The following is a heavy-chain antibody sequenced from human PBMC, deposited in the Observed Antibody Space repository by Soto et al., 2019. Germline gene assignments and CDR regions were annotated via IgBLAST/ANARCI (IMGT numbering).Heavy chain of an antibody. CDR3: ARRVITIFGVLSFDAFDI. V-gene: IGHV1-18*01. CDR1: GYTFTSYG. CDR2: ISAYNGNT. J-gene: IGHJ3*02. D-gene: IGHD3-3*01. Sequence: QVQLVQSGAEVKKPGASVKVSCKASGYTFTSYGISWVRQAPGQGLEWMGWISAYNGNTNYAQKLQGRVTMTTDTSTSTAYMELRSLRSDDTAVYYCARRVITIFGVLSFDAFDIWGQGTMVTVSS.